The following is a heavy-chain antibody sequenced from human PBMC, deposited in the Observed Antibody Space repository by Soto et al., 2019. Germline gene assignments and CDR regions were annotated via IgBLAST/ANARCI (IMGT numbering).Heavy chain of an antibody. CDR3: ARRSVRDKPNNWFDP. Sequence: GGSLRLSCAASGFTFSDYYMSWIRQAPGKGLEWVSYISSSGSTIYYADSVKGRFTISRDNAKNSLYLQMNSLRAEDTAVYYCARRSVRDKPNNWFDPWGQGTLVTVSS. J-gene: IGHJ5*02. CDR2: ISSSGSTI. V-gene: IGHV3-11*01. CDR1: GFTFSDYY. D-gene: IGHD3-10*01.